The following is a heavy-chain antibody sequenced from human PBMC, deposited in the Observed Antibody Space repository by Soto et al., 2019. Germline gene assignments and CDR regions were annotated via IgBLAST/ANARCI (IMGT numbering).Heavy chain of an antibody. Sequence: EVQLVESGGGLVQPGGSLRLSCAASGFTFSSYSMNWVRQAPGKGLEWVSYISSSSSTIYYADSVKGRFTISRDNAKNSRDLQMNSLRDEDTAVYYCARDSNYRWFAPWGQGTLVTVSS. CDR2: ISSSSSTI. CDR3: ARDSNYRWFAP. J-gene: IGHJ5*02. D-gene: IGHD1-7*01. CDR1: GFTFSSYS. V-gene: IGHV3-48*02.